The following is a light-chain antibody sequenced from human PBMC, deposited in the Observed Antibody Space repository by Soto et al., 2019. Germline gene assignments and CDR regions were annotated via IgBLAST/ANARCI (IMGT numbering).Light chain of an antibody. V-gene: IGLV1-51*01. CDR1: SSNIGGNS. CDR3: GSWDSSLSAYV. J-gene: IGLJ1*01. CDR2: DDN. Sequence: QSVLTQPPSMSAAPGQKVTISCSGSSSNIGGNSVSWYQQRPGTAPKLLIYDDNKRPSGIPDRFSGSKSGTSATLGITGFQTGDEADYYCGSWDSSLSAYVFGIGTKVTVL.